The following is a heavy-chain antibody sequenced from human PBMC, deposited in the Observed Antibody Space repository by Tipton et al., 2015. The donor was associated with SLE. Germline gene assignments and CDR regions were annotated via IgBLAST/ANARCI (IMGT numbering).Heavy chain of an antibody. Sequence: QLVQSGPEVKKPGSSVKVSCKASGGTFTSYAISWVRQAPGQGLEWMGAIIPIFGTTNYAQKFQGRVTITTDESTTTAYMELSSLRSEDTAVYYCAKGRGYNYYYGMDVWGQGTTVTVSS. J-gene: IGHJ6*02. V-gene: IGHV1-69*05. CDR3: AKGRGYNYYYGMDV. CDR1: GGTFTSYA. CDR2: IIPIFGTT.